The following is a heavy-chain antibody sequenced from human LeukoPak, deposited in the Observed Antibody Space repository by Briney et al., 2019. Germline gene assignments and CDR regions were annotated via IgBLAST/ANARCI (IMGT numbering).Heavy chain of an antibody. CDR3: ARVGYYESSGYYEY. Sequence: ASVKVSCKASGYTLTDYYMHWVRQAPGQGLEWMGRINPNSGGTNYAQKFQGRVTMTRDTSISTVYMKLSRLRSDDTAVYYCARVGYYESSGYYEYWGQETLVTVSS. D-gene: IGHD3-22*01. CDR1: GYTLTDYY. V-gene: IGHV1-2*06. J-gene: IGHJ4*02. CDR2: INPNSGGT.